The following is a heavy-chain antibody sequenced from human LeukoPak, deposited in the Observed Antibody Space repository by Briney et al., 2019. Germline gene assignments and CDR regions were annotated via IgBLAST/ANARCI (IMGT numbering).Heavy chain of an antibody. CDR1: GDTVSSNSAA. V-gene: IGHV6-1*01. Sequence: SQTLSLTCDISGDTVSSNSAAWNWIRQSPSRGLEWLGRTYYRSKWYYDYAVSVKSRIAISPDTSKNQFSLQLNSVTADDTAVYYCARGFALDFWGQGTMVTVSS. J-gene: IGHJ3*01. CDR2: TYYRSKWYY. CDR3: ARGFALDF.